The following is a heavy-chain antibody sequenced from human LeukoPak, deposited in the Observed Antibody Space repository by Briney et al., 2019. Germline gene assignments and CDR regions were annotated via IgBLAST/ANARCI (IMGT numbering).Heavy chain of an antibody. CDR3: ARALPFRELLYLFDY. CDR1: GYTFTSYY. J-gene: IGHJ4*02. CDR2: INPSGGST. D-gene: IGHD2-2*02. V-gene: IGHV1-46*01. Sequence: GASVKVSCKASGYTFTSYYMHWVRQAPGQGLEWMGIINPSGGSTSYAQKFQGRVTMTRDTSTSTVYMELSSLRSEDTAVYYCARALPFRELLYLFDYWGQGTLVTVSS.